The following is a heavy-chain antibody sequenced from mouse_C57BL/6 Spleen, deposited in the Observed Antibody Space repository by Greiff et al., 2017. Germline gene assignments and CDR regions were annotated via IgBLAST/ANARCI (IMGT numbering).Heavy chain of an antibody. CDR3: ARRELWDYGSYARDY. J-gene: IGHJ4*01. D-gene: IGHD1-1*01. CDR1: GYTFTSYW. V-gene: IGHV1-53*01. CDR2: INPSNGGT. Sequence: QVQLQQPGTELVKPGASVKLSCKASGYTFTSYWMHWVKQRPGQGLEWIGNINPSNGGTNYNEKFKSKATLTVDKSSSTAYMQLSSLTSEDSAVYCCARRELWDYGSYARDYWGQGTSVTVSS.